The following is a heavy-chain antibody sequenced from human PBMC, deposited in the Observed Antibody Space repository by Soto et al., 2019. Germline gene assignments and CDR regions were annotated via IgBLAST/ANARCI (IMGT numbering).Heavy chain of an antibody. Sequence: ASVKVSCKASGYTFTSYGISWVRQAPGQWLEWMGWISAYNGNTNYAQKLQGRVTMTTDTSTSTAYMELSSLRSEDTAVCYYARDQDLYGSGSYNYYGMDVWGQGTTVTVSS. CDR3: ARDQDLYGSGSYNYYGMDV. V-gene: IGHV1-18*04. CDR1: GYTFTSYG. CDR2: ISAYNGNT. D-gene: IGHD3-10*01. J-gene: IGHJ6*02.